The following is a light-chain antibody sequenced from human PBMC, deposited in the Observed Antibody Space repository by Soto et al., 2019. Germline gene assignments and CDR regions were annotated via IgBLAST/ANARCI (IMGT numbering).Light chain of an antibody. CDR2: DTS. J-gene: IGKJ1*01. V-gene: IGKV3-15*01. Sequence: ESVLTQSPATLSLSPGERATLSCRASQSISSYFAWYQQKPGQAPRLLIYDTSTRATGIPARFSGSGSGTEFTLTISSLQSEDFAVYYCQQYNNWPLSFGQGTKVDIK. CDR1: QSISSY. CDR3: QQYNNWPLS.